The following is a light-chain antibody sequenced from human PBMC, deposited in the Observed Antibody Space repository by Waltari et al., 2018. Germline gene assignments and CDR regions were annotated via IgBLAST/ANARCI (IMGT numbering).Light chain of an antibody. Sequence: EIVMTQSPATLSVSPGERATLSCRASQGVSSNLAWYQQKPGQAPRLLIYGASTRATGIPARFSGSESGTEFTLTISSLQSEDFAVYYCQHYNNWPLTFGGGTKVAIK. V-gene: IGKV3-15*01. CDR1: QGVSSN. CDR3: QHYNNWPLT. CDR2: GAS. J-gene: IGKJ4*01.